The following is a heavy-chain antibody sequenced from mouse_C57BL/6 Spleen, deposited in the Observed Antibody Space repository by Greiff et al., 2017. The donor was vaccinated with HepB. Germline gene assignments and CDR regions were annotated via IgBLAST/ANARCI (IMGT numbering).Heavy chain of an antibody. D-gene: IGHD1-1*01. Sequence: VQLQQSGAELVMPGASVKLSCKASGYTFTSYWMHWVKQRPGQGLEWIGEIDPSDSYTNYNQKFKGKSTLTVDKSSSTAYMQLSSLTSEDSAVYYCARRGYGSRGDAMDYWGQGTSVTVSS. CDR3: ARRGYGSRGDAMDY. J-gene: IGHJ4*01. V-gene: IGHV1-69*01. CDR2: IDPSDSYT. CDR1: GYTFTSYW.